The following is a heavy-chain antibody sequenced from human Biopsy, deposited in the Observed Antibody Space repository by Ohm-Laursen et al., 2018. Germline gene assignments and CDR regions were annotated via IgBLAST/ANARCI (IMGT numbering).Heavy chain of an antibody. D-gene: IGHD3-10*01. CDR2: IKSNTDGGTT. Sequence: SLRLSCAASGFPFSNAWMTWVRQAPGKGPEWVGHIKSNTDGGTTDYAAPVKGRLTISRDDSKNTVYLQMNSLKNEDTGVYYCTTVASPLYYSSGNRGLVYWGQGTQVTVSS. V-gene: IGHV3-15*01. J-gene: IGHJ4*02. CDR3: TTVASPLYYSSGNRGLVY. CDR1: GFPFSNAW.